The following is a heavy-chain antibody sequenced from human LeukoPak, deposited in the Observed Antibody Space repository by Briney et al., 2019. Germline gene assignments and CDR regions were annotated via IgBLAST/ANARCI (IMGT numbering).Heavy chain of an antibody. CDR2: IYTSGST. CDR1: GGSISSYY. J-gene: IGHJ5*02. Sequence: SETLSLTCTVSGGSISSYYWSWIRQPAGKGLEWIGRIYTSGSTNYNPSLKSRVTMSVDTSKNQFSLKLSSVTAADTAVYYCARDLGNYYGSGSYYNWFDPWGQGTLVTVSS. V-gene: IGHV4-4*07. D-gene: IGHD3-10*01. CDR3: ARDLGNYYGSGSYYNWFDP.